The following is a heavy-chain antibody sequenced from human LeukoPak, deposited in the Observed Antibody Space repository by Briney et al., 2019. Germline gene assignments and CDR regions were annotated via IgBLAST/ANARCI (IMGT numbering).Heavy chain of an antibody. CDR2: TYYRSKWYY. J-gene: IGHJ5*02. V-gene: IGHV6-1*01. CDR3: ARAGYCSGGSCYSNWFDP. CDR1: GDSVSSNSAA. D-gene: IGHD2-15*01. Sequence: SQTLSLTCAISGDSVSSNSAAWNWIRQSPSRGLEWLGRTYYRSKWYYDYAVAVKSRISINPDTSKNQFSLQLSSVTPEDTAVYYCARAGYCSGGSCYSNWFDPWGQGTLVTVSS.